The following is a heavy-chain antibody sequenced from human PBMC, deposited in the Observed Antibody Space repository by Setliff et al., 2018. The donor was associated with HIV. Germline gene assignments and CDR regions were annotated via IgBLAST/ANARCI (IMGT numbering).Heavy chain of an antibody. CDR1: GYSISSGYY. CDR3: ARQYNRQYGMDV. Sequence: SETLSLTCAVSGYSISSGYYWGWIRQPPGKGLEWIGSIYHSGGTYDSPSLKSRVTISVDTSKNQFSLKLSSVTAADTAVYYCARQYNRQYGMDVWGQGTTVTVSS. V-gene: IGHV4-38-2*01. CDR2: IYHSGGT. J-gene: IGHJ6*02. D-gene: IGHD1-20*01.